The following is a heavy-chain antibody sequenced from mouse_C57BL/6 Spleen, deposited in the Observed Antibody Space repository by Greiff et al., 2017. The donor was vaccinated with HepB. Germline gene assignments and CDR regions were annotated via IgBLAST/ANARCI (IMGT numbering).Heavy chain of an antibody. V-gene: IGHV1-81*01. CDR3: AIWGSFMTTVVPYYFDY. J-gene: IGHJ2*01. Sequence: VQLQQSGAELARPGASVKLSCKASGYTFTSYGISWVKQRTGQGLEWIGEIYPRSGITYYNEKFKGKATLTADKSSSTAYMELRSLTSEDSAVYFCAIWGSFMTTVVPYYFDYWGQGTTLTVSS. CDR1: GYTFTSYG. D-gene: IGHD1-1*01. CDR2: IYPRSGIT.